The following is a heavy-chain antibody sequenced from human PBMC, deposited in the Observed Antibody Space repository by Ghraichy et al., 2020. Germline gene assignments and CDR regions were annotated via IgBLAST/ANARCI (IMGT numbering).Heavy chain of an antibody. CDR1: GFTFSDYY. CDR2: ISSSGSTI. V-gene: IGHV3-11*01. J-gene: IGHJ4*02. CDR3: ARGEVATYEGEYYFDY. Sequence: GGSLRLSCAASGFTFSDYYMSWIRQAPGKGLEWVSYISSSGSTIYYADSVKGRFTISRDNAKNSLYLQMNSLRAEDTAVYYCARGEVATYEGEYYFDYWGQGTLVTVSS. D-gene: IGHD5-24*01.